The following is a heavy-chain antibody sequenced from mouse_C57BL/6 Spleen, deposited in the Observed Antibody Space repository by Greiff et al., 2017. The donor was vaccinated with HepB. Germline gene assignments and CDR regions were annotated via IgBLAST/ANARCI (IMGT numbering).Heavy chain of an antibody. CDR1: GYYITSGYY. J-gene: IGHJ3*01. D-gene: IGHD2-12*01. CDR2: ISYDGSN. CDR3: ARGGHSSWFAY. Sequence: ESGPGLVKPSQSLSLSCSVSGYYITSGYYRNWIRQAPGNKLEWMGYISYDGSNNYTPSLTKRISITGDTSKNQFFLKLNAVTTEDTATYYCARGGHSSWFAYWGQGTLVTVSA. V-gene: IGHV3-6*01.